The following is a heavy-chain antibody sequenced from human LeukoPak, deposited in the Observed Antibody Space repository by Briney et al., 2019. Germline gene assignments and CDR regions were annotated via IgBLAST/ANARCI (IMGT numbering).Heavy chain of an antibody. CDR2: ISWDGGST. CDR3: AKEGKAAGDPVYYYYGMDV. Sequence: PGGSLRLSCAASGFTFDDYTMHWVRQAPGKGLEWVSLISWDGGSTYYADSVKGRFTISRDNSKNSLYLQMNSLRTEDTALYYCAKEGKAAGDPVYYYYGMDVWGQGTMVTVSS. V-gene: IGHV3-43*01. J-gene: IGHJ6*02. CDR1: GFTFDDYT. D-gene: IGHD6-13*01.